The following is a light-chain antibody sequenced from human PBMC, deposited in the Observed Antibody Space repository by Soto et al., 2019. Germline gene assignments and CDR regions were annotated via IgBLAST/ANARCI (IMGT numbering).Light chain of an antibody. CDR2: EVS. V-gene: IGLV2-14*01. Sequence: QSAPTPPAPVFGAPGQSITISRPGTSSAVGAYNYVSWYQHHPDKAPKLMIYEVSNRPSGVSDRFSGSKSVYTATLTISGLQAEDEADYYCASHTTSDTRVFGTGTKVTVL. CDR3: ASHTTSDTRV. J-gene: IGLJ1*01. CDR1: SSAVGAYNY.